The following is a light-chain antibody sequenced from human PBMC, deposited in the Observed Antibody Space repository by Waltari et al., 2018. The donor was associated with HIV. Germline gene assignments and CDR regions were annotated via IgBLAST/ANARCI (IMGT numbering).Light chain of an antibody. J-gene: IGKJ2*01. CDR2: AAS. V-gene: IGKV1-17*01. CDR3: LQHNSYPYT. CDR1: QVIRND. Sequence: DIQMTQPPSSLSASVGYRVTITCRASQVIRNDLGWYQQTPGKAPKRLIYAASSLQSGVPSRFSGSGSGTEFTLTISSLQPEDFATYYCLQHNSYPYTFGQGTKLEIK.